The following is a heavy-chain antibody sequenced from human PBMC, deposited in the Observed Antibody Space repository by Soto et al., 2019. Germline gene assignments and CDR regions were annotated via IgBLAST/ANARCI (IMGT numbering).Heavy chain of an antibody. CDR2: IDPSDSFI. CDR1: GYRFTSFW. CDR3: ARPASGGSRDAFDI. V-gene: IGHV5-10-1*01. D-gene: IGHD2-15*01. J-gene: IGHJ3*02. Sequence: GESLKISCKGSGYRFTSFWLNWVRQIPGKGLEWMGRIDPSDSFINYSPPFEGHVTVSADKSISTAYLQWSSLQASDTAIYYCARPASGGSRDAFDIWGQGTIVTVSS.